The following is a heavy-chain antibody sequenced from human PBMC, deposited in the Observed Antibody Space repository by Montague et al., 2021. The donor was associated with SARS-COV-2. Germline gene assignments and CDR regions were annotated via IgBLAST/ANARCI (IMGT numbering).Heavy chain of an antibody. J-gene: IGHJ5*02. Sequence: LVTPTQTLTLTCTFSGFSLSTSGMCVSWIRQPPGKGLEWIGYIYYSGSTNYNPSLKSRVTISVDTSKNQFSLKLSSVTAADTAVYYCARVSRITIFGVVGWFDPWGQGTLVTVSS. D-gene: IGHD3-3*01. CDR2: IYYSGST. CDR3: ARVSRITIFGVVGWFDP. CDR1: GFSLSTSGMC. V-gene: IGHV4-61*08.